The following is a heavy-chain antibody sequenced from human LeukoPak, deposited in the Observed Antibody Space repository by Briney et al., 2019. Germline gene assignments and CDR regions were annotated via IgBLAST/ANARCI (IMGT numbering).Heavy chain of an antibody. V-gene: IGHV3-21*01. CDR1: GFTFSSYS. CDR3: ARLQHNWFDP. CDR2: ISSSSSYI. D-gene: IGHD4-11*01. Sequence: PGGSLRLSCAASGFTFSSYSMNWVRQAPGKGLEWVSSISSSSSYIYYADSVKGRFTISRDNAKNSLYLQVNSLRAEDTAVYYCARLQHNWFDPWGQGTLVTVSS. J-gene: IGHJ5*02.